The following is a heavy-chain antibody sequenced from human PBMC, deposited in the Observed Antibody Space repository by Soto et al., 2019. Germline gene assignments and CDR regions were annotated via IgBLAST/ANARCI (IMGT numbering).Heavy chain of an antibody. CDR2: IDYNGVT. J-gene: IGHJ4*02. D-gene: IGHD2-15*01. CDR1: GGSIYRSGYY. V-gene: IGHV4-39*01. CDR3: GKVLVGATGHTDSDS. Sequence: PSETLSLTSTVSGGSIYRSGYYWGWIRQPPGRGLEWIGNIDYNGVTYSNPSLKSRVTISRDTSKNQFSLKLTSVTAADTALYYCGKVLVGATGHTDSDSWGPGTLVTVSS.